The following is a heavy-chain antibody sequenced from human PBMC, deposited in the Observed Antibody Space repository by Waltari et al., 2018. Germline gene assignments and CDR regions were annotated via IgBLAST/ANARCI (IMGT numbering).Heavy chain of an antibody. J-gene: IGHJ6*03. D-gene: IGHD3-3*01. CDR2: INDSGRT. Sequence: QVQLQQWGAGRLKPSETLSLTCHASGGSLSAYHWTWIRQPPGKGLEWIGEINDSGRTTYNPSLESRVTVSIDTANHQFSLRVRSVTAADTAVYYCARVFGYYYYYMDVWGKGTTVTISS. CDR3: ARVFGYYYYYMDV. V-gene: IGHV4-34*02. CDR1: GGSLSAYH.